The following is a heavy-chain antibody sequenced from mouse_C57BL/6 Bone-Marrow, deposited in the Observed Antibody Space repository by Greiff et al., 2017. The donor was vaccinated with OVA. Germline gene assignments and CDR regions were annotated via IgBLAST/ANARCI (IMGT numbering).Heavy chain of an antibody. CDR2: IRNKANGYTT. V-gene: IGHV7-3*01. J-gene: IGHJ3*01. D-gene: IGHD1-1*01. CDR1: GFTFTDYY. CDR3: ARYGSSPFAY. Sequence: DVKLVESGGGLVQPGGSLSLSCAASGFTFTDYYMSWVRQPPGKALEWLGFIRNKANGYTTEYSASVKGRFTISRDNSQSILYLQMNALRAEDSATYYCARYGSSPFAYWGQGTLVTVSA.